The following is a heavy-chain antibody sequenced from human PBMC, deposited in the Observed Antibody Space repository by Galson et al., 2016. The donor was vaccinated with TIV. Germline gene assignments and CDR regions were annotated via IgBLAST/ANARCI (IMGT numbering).Heavy chain of an antibody. V-gene: IGHV3-30*03. D-gene: IGHD4-17*01. Sequence: SLRLSCAGSGFTFNTYGMHWVRQAPGKGLEWVAVISNAGSNKYYADSVKGRFTLSRDNSKNTLYLQMNSLKTEDTAVYYCARGEGDYFYYYFYYMGVWGKGTTVTVSS. CDR3: ARGEGDYFYYYFYYMGV. CDR1: GFTFNTYG. CDR2: ISNAGSNK. J-gene: IGHJ6*03.